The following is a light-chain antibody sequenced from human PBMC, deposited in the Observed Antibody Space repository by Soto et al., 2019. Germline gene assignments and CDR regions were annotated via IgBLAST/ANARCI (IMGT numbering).Light chain of an antibody. V-gene: IGLV1-44*01. Sequence: QSVLTQPPSASGTPGQTVTISCSGADSNIGNNVVSWYQQVPGTAPTLLMFHNHQRPSGVPGRFSGSKSGTSASLAISGLQPEDEADYYCAAWHDSLRSYVFGLGTKLTVL. CDR1: DSNIGNNV. J-gene: IGLJ1*01. CDR2: HNH. CDR3: AAWHDSLRSYV.